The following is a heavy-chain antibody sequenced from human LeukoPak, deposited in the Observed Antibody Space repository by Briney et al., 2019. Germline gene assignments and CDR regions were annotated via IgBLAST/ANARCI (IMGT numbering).Heavy chain of an antibody. CDR2: VLYDGSDS. CDR1: GFTFNAYN. J-gene: IGHJ4*02. V-gene: IGHV3-30*03. Sequence: GGSLRLSCSASGFTFNAYNIHWVRQAPGKGLEWVAIVLYDGSDSYYADSVKGRFTISRDNSKNTLSLQMDSLRADDTAVYFCARDFSGSYSVDYWGQGTLVTVFS. CDR3: ARDFSGSYSVDY. D-gene: IGHD1-26*01.